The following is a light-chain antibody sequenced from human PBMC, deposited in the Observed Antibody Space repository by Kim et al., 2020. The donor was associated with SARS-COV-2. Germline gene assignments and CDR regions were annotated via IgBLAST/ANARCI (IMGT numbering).Light chain of an antibody. CDR3: QQYHDRPRVS. J-gene: IGKJ3*01. CDR1: QSVSNN. CDR2: GAS. Sequence: EIVMTQSPATLSVSPGERATLSCRASQSVSNNLAWYQQNPGQPPRLLIYGASSRAAGIPARFSGSGSGTEFTLTISSLQSEDFAVYFCQQYHDRPRVSFGPGTKVDIK. V-gene: IGKV3-15*01.